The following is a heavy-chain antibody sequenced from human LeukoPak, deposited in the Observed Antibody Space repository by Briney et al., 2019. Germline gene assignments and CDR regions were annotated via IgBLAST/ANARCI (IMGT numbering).Heavy chain of an antibody. V-gene: IGHV1-24*01. CDR3: ATQNCSSTSCYGAFDY. Sequence: ASVKVSCKVSGYTLTELSMHWVRQAPGKGLEWMGGFDPEDGETIYAQKFKGRVTMTEDTSTDTAYMELSSLRSEDTAVYYCATQNCSSTSCYGAFDYWGQGTLVTVSS. CDR1: GYTLTELS. CDR2: FDPEDGET. D-gene: IGHD2-2*01. J-gene: IGHJ4*02.